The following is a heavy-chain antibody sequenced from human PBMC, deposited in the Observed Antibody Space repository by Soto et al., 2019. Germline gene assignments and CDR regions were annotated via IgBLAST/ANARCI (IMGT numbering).Heavy chain of an antibody. D-gene: IGHD2-2*01. CDR1: GFTFSDYY. CDR3: ARDGGVIIAAATGGGYGMDV. Sequence: HVQMVESGGDLVKPGGSLRLSCAVSGFTFSDYYVSWIRQAPEKGLEWVAYISSRGNYTNYADSVRGRFTISRDNVKNSLFLQMNSLRDEDTAVYYCARDGGVIIAAATGGGYGMDVWGQGTTVIVSS. V-gene: IGHV3-11*06. CDR2: ISSRGNYT. J-gene: IGHJ6*02.